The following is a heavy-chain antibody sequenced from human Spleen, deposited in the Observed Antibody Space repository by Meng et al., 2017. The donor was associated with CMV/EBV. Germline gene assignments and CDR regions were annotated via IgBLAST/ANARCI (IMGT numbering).Heavy chain of an antibody. CDR2: INHSGST. CDR3: ARSPGADFWKRNRYFDL. J-gene: IGHJ2*01. CDR1: GGSFSGYY. V-gene: IGHV4-34*01. D-gene: IGHD3-3*01. Sequence: SETLSLTCAVYGGSFSGYYWSWIRQPPGKGLEWIGEINHSGSTNYNPSLKSRVTISVDTSKNQFSLKLSSVTAADTAVYYCARSPGADFWKRNRYFDLWGRGTLVTVSS.